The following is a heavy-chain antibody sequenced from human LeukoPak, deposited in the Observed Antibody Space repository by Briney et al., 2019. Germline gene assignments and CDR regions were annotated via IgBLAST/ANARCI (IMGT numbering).Heavy chain of an antibody. V-gene: IGHV3-21*01. J-gene: IGHJ4*02. Sequence: GGSLRLSCAASGFTFSSYSMNWVRQAPGKGLEWVSSISSSSSYIYYADSVKGRFTISRDNAKNSLYLQMNSLRAEDTAVYYCARDDSSGHMGYWGQGTLVTVSS. CDR1: GFTFSSYS. CDR3: ARDDSSGHMGY. CDR2: ISSSSSYI. D-gene: IGHD3-22*01.